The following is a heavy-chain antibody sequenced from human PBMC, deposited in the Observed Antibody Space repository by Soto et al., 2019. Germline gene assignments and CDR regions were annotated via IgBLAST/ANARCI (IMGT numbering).Heavy chain of an antibody. CDR3: ARWGRGAAGFDD. CDR1: GLTFSDYY. D-gene: IGHD6-13*01. J-gene: IGHJ4*02. V-gene: IGHV3-11*06. Sequence: GGSLRLSCAASGLTFSDYYMSWIRQAPGKGLEWVSYISSSRSYTNYADSVKGRFTISRDNAKNSLYLQMNSLRADDTAVYYCARWGRGAAGFDDWGQGTLVTVSS. CDR2: ISSSRSYT.